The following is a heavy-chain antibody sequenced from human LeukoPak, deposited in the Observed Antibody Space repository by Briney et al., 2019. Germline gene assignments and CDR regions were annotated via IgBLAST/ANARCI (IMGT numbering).Heavy chain of an antibody. J-gene: IGHJ6*02. CDR3: AKDLSSAITSALVLDV. Sequence: GGSLRLSCAASGFAFDDYAMHWVRQAPGKGLEWVSGITWNRDNIGYGDSVKGRFTISRDNVKNALYLQMNSLRPEDTALYYCAKDLSSAITSALVLDVWGQGTTVIVSS. CDR1: GFAFDDYA. V-gene: IGHV3-9*01. D-gene: IGHD3-22*01. CDR2: ITWNRDNI.